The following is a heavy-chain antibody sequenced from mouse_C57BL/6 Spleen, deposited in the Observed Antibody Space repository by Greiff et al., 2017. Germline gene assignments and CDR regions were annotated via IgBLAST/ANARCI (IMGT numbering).Heavy chain of an antibody. D-gene: IGHD2-4*01. J-gene: IGHJ3*01. V-gene: IGHV1-72*01. Sequence: QVQLQQPGAELVKPGASVKLSCKASGYTFTSYWMHWVKQRPGRGLEWIGRIDPNSGGTKYNEKFKSKATLTVDKPSSAAYMQRSSRTSEDSAVYFCARQNDYDWFAYWGQGALVTVSA. CDR3: ARQNDYDWFAY. CDR2: IDPNSGGT. CDR1: GYTFTSYW.